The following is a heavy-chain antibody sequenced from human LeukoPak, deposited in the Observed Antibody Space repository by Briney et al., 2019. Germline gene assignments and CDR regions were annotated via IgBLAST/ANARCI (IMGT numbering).Heavy chain of an antibody. CDR2: IYYSGGT. D-gene: IGHD3-10*01. CDR1: GDSIGSYY. Sequence: SETLSLTCTVSGDSIGSYYWSWIRQTPGKGLEWIGYIYYSGGTNYNPFLKSRVTISVDTSKNQFSLKLSSVTAADTAVYYCASNYYGSGSLDYWGQGNLVTVSS. V-gene: IGHV4-59*08. CDR3: ASNYYGSGSLDY. J-gene: IGHJ4*02.